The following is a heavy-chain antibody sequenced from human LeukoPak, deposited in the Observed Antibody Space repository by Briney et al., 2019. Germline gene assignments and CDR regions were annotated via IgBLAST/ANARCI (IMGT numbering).Heavy chain of an antibody. CDR3: AREGSDYYGSGSYYRSYYYYMDV. CDR2: IYYSGNT. D-gene: IGHD3-10*01. J-gene: IGHJ6*03. V-gene: IGHV4-39*07. CDR1: GVSISSSNSY. Sequence: SETLSLTCTVSGVSISSSNSYWGWIRQPPGKGLEWIGSIYYSGNTYYNASLKSQVSISIDTSKNQFSLKLSSVTAADTAVYYCAREGSDYYGSGSYYRSYYYYMDVWGKGTTVTISS.